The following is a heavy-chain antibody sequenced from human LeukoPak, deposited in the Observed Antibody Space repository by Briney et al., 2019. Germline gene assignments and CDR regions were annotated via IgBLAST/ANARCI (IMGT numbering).Heavy chain of an antibody. CDR1: NGSLSSYH. CDR2: ILTSGTT. Sequence: SETLSLTCTVSNGSLSSYHGSWVRQPPGKGLERIGYILTSGTTNYNPSLKSRLTISVDTSKNQFTLKLSSVTAADTVVYYCARLRVSGSYLYYFDYWGQGTLVTVSS. V-gene: IGHV4-4*09. CDR3: ARLRVSGSYLYYFDY. J-gene: IGHJ4*02. D-gene: IGHD1-26*01.